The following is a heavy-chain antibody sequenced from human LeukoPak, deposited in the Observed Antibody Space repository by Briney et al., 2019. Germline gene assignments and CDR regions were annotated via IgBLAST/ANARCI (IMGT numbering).Heavy chain of an antibody. CDR3: AKDSGDGSGSYYWTPFDY. Sequence: GGSLRLSCAASGFTFSSYAMSWVRQAPGKGLEWVSAISGSGGSTYYADSVKGRFTISRDNSKNTLYLQMNSLRAEVTAVYYCAKDSGDGSGSYYWTPFDYWGQGTLVTVSS. V-gene: IGHV3-23*01. J-gene: IGHJ4*02. CDR2: ISGSGGST. CDR1: GFTFSSYA. D-gene: IGHD3-10*01.